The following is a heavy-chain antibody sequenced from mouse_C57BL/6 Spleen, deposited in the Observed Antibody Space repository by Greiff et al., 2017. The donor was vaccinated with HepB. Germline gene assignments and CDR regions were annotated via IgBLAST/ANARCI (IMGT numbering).Heavy chain of an antibody. D-gene: IGHD1-1*01. CDR1: GYTFTSYT. Sequence: QVQLQQSGAELARPGASVKMSCKASGYTFTSYTMHWVKQRPGQGLEWIGYINPSSGYTKYNQKFKDKATLTADKSSSTAYMQLSSLTSEDSAVYYCANPYYYGSSYWYFDVWGTGTTVTVSS. CDR3: ANPYYYGSSYWYFDV. J-gene: IGHJ1*03. V-gene: IGHV1-4*01. CDR2: INPSSGYT.